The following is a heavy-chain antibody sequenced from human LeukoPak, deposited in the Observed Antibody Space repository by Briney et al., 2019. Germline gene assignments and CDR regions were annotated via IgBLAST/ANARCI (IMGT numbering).Heavy chain of an antibody. V-gene: IGHV1-69*01. CDR2: IIPIFGTA. J-gene: IGHJ5*02. CDR3: AREVKNRKYYYDSSGYHNWFDP. Sequence: GSSVKVSCKASGGTFSSYAISWVRQAPGQGLEWMGGIIPIFGTANYAQKFQGRVTITADESTSTAYMELSSLRSEDTAVYYCAREVKNRKYYYDSSGYHNWFDPWGQGTLVTVSS. CDR1: GGTFSSYA. D-gene: IGHD3-22*01.